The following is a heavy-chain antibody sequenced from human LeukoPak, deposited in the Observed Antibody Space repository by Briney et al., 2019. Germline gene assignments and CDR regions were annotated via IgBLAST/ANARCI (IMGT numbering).Heavy chain of an antibody. CDR1: GFTFSSYG. V-gene: IGHV3-53*01. CDR3: ARANYDILTGQFYYFDY. J-gene: IGHJ4*02. CDR2: IYSGGST. Sequence: SGGSLRLSCAASGFTFSSYGMHWVRQAPGKGLEWVSAIYSGGSTYYADSVKGRFTISRDNSKNTLYLQMNSLRAEDTAVYYCARANYDILTGQFYYFDYWGQGTLVTVSS. D-gene: IGHD3-9*01.